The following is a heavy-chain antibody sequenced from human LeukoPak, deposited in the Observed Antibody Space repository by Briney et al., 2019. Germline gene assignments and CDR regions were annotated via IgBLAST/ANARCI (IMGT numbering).Heavy chain of an antibody. Sequence: GGSLRLSCAASGFTFSTYWMHWVRQAPGKGLVWVSRINSDGNNTNYADSVKGRFTISRDNAKNTLYLQMNSLRAEDTAVYFCARVLDGSGSRSFDYWGQGTLVTVSS. V-gene: IGHV3-74*01. CDR3: ARVLDGSGSRSFDY. CDR2: INSDGNNT. J-gene: IGHJ4*02. CDR1: GFTFSTYW. D-gene: IGHD3-10*01.